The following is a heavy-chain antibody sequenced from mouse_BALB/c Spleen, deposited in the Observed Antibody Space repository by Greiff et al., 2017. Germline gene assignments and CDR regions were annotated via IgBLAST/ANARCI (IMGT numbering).Heavy chain of an antibody. Sequence: VQRVESGPGLVAPSQSLSITCTVSGFSLTGYGVNWVRQPPGKGLVWLGMIWGDGSTDYNSALKSRLSISKDNSKSQVFLKMNSLQTDDTARYYCARLEGSYYAMDYWGQGTSVTVSS. CDR3: ARLEGSYYAMDY. CDR2: IWGDGST. CDR1: GFSLTGYG. V-gene: IGHV2-6-7*01. J-gene: IGHJ4*01.